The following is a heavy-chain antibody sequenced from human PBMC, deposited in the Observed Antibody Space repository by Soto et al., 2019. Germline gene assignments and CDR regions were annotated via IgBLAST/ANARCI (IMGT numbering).Heavy chain of an antibody. V-gene: IGHV1-58*01. D-gene: IGHD1-26*01. J-gene: IGHJ4*02. CDR2: IVVGSGNT. CDR1: GFTFTSSA. Sequence: SVKVSCKASGFTFTSSAVQWVRQARGQRLEWIGWIVVGSGNTNYAQKFQERVTITRDMSTSTAYMELSSLRSEDTAVYYCAAAPLQWGWELLDGPPRYWGQGTLVTVSS. CDR3: AAAPLQWGWELLDGPPRY.